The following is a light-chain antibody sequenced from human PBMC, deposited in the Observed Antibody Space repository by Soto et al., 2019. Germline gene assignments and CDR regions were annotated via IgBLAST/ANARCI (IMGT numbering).Light chain of an antibody. Sequence: ALTQPRSVSGSPGQSVTISCTGTSSDVGGYNYVSWYQQNPGKAPKLMIHDVTKRPSGVPDRFSGSKSGNTASLTISGLQAEDEADYYCCSYAGNYTYVFGTGTKLTVL. CDR3: CSYAGNYTYV. CDR2: DVT. J-gene: IGLJ1*01. CDR1: SSDVGGYNY. V-gene: IGLV2-11*01.